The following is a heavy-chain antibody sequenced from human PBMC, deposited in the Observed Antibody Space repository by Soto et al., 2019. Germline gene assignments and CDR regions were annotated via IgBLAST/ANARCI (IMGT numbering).Heavy chain of an antibody. CDR3: AKNQERELPRVIDF. D-gene: IGHD1-7*01. CDR1: GLTFSNYA. CDR2: MSGSSSTT. Sequence: GSLRLSCATSGLTFSNYAMSWVRQAPGGGLEWVSSMSGSSSTTYYADSVRGRFTISRDRSKNTLYLQMSSLRAEDTALYYCAKNQERELPRVIDFWGQGALVTVSS. V-gene: IGHV3-23*01. J-gene: IGHJ4*02.